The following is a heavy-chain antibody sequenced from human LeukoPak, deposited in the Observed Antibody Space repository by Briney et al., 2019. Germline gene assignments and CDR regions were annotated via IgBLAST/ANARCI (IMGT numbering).Heavy chain of an antibody. CDR3: ARSYSSTWDDAFDI. D-gene: IGHD6-13*01. Sequence: PGGSLRLSCAASGFTFSSNSMNWVRQAPGKGLEWVSSISTSSSYIYYADSVKGRFTISRDNSKNTLYLQMNSLRAEDTAVYYCARSYSSTWDDAFDIWGQGTMVTVSS. CDR1: GFTFSSNS. CDR2: ISTSSSYI. J-gene: IGHJ3*02. V-gene: IGHV3-21*04.